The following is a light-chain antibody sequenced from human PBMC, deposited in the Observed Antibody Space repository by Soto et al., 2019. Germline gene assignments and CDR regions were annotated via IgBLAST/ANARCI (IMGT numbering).Light chain of an antibody. CDR2: EVR. V-gene: IGLV2-14*01. CDR3: SSYVTSGTLV. CDR1: SRDIGGSDY. J-gene: IGLJ3*02. Sequence: QSALTQAASVSGSPGQSITISCTGTSRDIGGSDYVSWYQKHPGKAPKVIIYEVRDRPSGVSDRFSGSKSGNTASLTISGLQAEDEADYYCSSYVTSGTLVFGGGTKLTVL.